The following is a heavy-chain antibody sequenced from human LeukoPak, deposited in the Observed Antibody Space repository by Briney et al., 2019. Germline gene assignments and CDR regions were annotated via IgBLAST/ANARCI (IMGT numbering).Heavy chain of an antibody. Sequence: GGSLRLSCTASRFTFSSYALSWVRQAPGKGLEWVSAISGSGDHTYYADSVKGRFTIPRDNSKNTLYLQMISLRAEDTAVYYCAKHGFSSGWPQVPSDHWGQGTLVTVSS. D-gene: IGHD6-19*01. CDR1: RFTFSSYA. CDR2: ISGSGDHT. V-gene: IGHV3-23*01. CDR3: AKHGFSSGWPQVPSDH. J-gene: IGHJ4*02.